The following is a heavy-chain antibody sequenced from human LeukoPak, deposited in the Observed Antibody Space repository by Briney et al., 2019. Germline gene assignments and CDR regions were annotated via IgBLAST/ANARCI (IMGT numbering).Heavy chain of an antibody. CDR2: IIPLFGTA. V-gene: IGHV1-69*13. CDR1: GGTFSNYA. Sequence: ASVKVSCKASGGTFSNYAINWVRQAPGQGLEWMGGIIPLFGTANYAQKFQGRVTISAVESMSTAYMQLSSLRSVDTAVYYCARGWLAESTVVTPYNYWGQGTLGTVSS. CDR3: ARGWLAESTVVTPYNY. J-gene: IGHJ4*02. D-gene: IGHD4-23*01.